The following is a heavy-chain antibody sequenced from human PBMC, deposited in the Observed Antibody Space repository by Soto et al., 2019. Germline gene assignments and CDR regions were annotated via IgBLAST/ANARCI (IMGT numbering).Heavy chain of an antibody. Sequence: EVQLVESGGGLVRPGGSLRLSCAGSGFTFSNDWMNWVRQAPGKGLEWVGRIKSKTTGGTTDYAAPVKGRFSISRDDSKNTVYRQMPSLKTEDTAVYYCRAAAYWGQGTLVIVSS. CDR3: RAAAY. J-gene: IGHJ4*02. V-gene: IGHV3-15*07. D-gene: IGHD2-2*01. CDR1: GFTFSNDW. CDR2: IKSKTTGGTT.